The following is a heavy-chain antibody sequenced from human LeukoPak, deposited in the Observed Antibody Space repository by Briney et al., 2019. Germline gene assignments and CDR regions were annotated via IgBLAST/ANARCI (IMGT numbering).Heavy chain of an antibody. CDR2: ISGSGGST. CDR3: AKDSRYDFWSGSPLDY. CDR1: GFTFDDYS. J-gene: IGHJ4*02. Sequence: PGRSLRLSCAASGFTFDDYSMHWVRQGPGKGLEWVSGISGSGGSTYYADSVKGRFTISRDNSKNTLYLQMNSLRAEDTAVYYCAKDSRYDFWSGSPLDYWGQGTLVTVSS. D-gene: IGHD3-3*01. V-gene: IGHV3-9*01.